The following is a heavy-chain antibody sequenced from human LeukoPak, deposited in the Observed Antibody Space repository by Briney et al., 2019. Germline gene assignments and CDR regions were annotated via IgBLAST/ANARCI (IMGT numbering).Heavy chain of an antibody. CDR1: RLTFNSNA. D-gene: IGHD3/OR15-3a*01. Sequence: GGSLRLSCVVSRLTFNSNAMYWVRQAPGKGLEWVSGISVSGGSEYYADSVKGRFTISRDNPKNTLYLQMNSLRAEVTAVYFCAKRGVVIRVILVGFHKEAYYFESWGQGALVTVSS. V-gene: IGHV3-23*01. J-gene: IGHJ4*02. CDR3: AKRGVVIRVILVGFHKEAYYFES. CDR2: ISVSGGSE.